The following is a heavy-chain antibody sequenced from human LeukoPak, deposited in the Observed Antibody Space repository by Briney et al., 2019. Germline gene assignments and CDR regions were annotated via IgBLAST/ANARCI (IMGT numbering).Heavy chain of an antibody. Sequence: PGGSLRLSCAASGFTFSDYDMSWVRQAPGKGLEWVSIIYSGSSTFYADSVKGRFTISRDNSKNAVYLQMNSLRAEDTAVYYCARGPRIAVAGTYFDYWGQGTLVTVSS. CDR1: GFTFSDYD. CDR3: ARGPRIAVAGTYFDY. D-gene: IGHD6-19*01. V-gene: IGHV3-66*01. CDR2: IYSGSST. J-gene: IGHJ4*02.